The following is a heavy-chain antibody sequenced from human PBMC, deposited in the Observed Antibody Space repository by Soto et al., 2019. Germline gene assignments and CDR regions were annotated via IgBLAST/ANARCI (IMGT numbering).Heavy chain of an antibody. J-gene: IGHJ6*02. CDR1: GGSISSGGYY. CDR2: IYYSGST. Sequence: SETLSLTCTVSGGSISSGGYYWSWIRQHPGKGLEWIGYIYYSGSTYYNPSLKSRVTISVDTSKNQFSLKLSSVTAADTAVYYCASVAVPAARGRGYYYGMDVWGQGTTVTVSS. D-gene: IGHD2-2*01. V-gene: IGHV4-31*03. CDR3: ASVAVPAARGRGYYYGMDV.